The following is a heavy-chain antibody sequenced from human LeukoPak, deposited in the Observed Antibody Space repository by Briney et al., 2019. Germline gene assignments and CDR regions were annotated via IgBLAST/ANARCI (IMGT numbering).Heavy chain of an antibody. J-gene: IGHJ4*02. V-gene: IGHV4-39*01. CDR1: GGSISSSSYY. D-gene: IGHD6-19*01. Sequence: SETLSLTCTVSGGSISSSSYYWGWIRQPPGKGLEWIGSIYYSGSTYYNPSLKSRVTISVDTSKNQFSLKLSSVTAADTAVYYCARRMDRWLGDRYFDYWGQGTLVTVSS. CDR3: ARRMDRWLGDRYFDY. CDR2: IYYSGST.